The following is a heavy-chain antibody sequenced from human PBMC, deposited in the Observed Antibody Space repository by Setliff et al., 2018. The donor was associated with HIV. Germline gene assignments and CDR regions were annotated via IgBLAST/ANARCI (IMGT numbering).Heavy chain of an antibody. J-gene: IGHJ4*02. V-gene: IGHV4-4*02. Sequence: SETLSLTCAVSGGSISSSNWWSWVRQPPGKGLEWIGEIYHSGGTNYNPSLKSRVTMTTDTSTSTAYMELRSLRSDDTAVYYCARMGELRAFFDYWGQGTLVTVSS. CDR3: ARMGELRAFFDY. D-gene: IGHD1-26*01. CDR2: IYHSGGT. CDR1: GGSISSSNW.